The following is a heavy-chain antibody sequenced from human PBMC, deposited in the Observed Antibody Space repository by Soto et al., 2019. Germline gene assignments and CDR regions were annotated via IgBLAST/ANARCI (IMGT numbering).Heavy chain of an antibody. CDR3: ARPLVSDYYYGMDV. Sequence: SVKVSCKASGGTFSSYAISWVRQAPGQGLEWMGGIIPIFGTANYAQKFQGRVTITADKSTSTAYMELSSLRSEDTAVYYCARPLVSDYYYGMDVWGQGTTVTVSS. CDR2: IIPIFGTA. CDR1: GGTFSSYA. V-gene: IGHV1-69*06. D-gene: IGHD2-15*01. J-gene: IGHJ6*02.